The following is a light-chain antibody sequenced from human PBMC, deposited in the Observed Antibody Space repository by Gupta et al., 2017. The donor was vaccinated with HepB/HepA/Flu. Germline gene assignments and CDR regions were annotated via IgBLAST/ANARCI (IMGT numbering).Light chain of an antibody. CDR1: SSNIGNNA. V-gene: IGLV1-36*01. Sequence: QSVLTQPPSVSEAPRQRVTISCSGSSSNIGNNAVNWYQQLPGKAPKLLIYYDDLLPSGVSDRFSGSKSGTSASLAISGLQSEDEADYYCAAWDDSLYGVVFGGGTKLTVL. CDR2: YDD. J-gene: IGLJ2*01. CDR3: AAWDDSLYGVV.